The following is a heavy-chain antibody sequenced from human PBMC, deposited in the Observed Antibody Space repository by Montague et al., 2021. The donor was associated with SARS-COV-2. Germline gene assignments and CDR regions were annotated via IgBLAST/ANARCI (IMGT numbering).Heavy chain of an antibody. D-gene: IGHD3-22*01. J-gene: IGHJ4*02. Sequence: TLSLTCTVSGGSISSGGYYWSWIRQHPGKGLEWIGYIYYSGGTYYNPSLKSRVTISVDTSKNQFSLKLSSVTAADTAVYYCARVRITIIIVVTYFDYWGQGTLVTVSS. CDR2: IYYSGGT. CDR3: ARVRITIIIVVTYFDY. V-gene: IGHV4-31*03. CDR1: GGSISSGGYY.